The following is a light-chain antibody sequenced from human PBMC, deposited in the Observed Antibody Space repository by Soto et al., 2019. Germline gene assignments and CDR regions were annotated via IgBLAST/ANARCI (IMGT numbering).Light chain of an antibody. CDR3: QQYNNWPMWT. CDR1: QTITRN. CDR2: GAS. J-gene: IGKJ1*01. Sequence: EIVMTQSPATLSLSPGERATLSCRASQTITRNLAWYQHNPGQAPRLLIYGASTRAAGVPARFSGSGSGTEFTLTISSXXXXXFAVYYCQQYNNWPMWTFGQG. V-gene: IGKV3-15*01.